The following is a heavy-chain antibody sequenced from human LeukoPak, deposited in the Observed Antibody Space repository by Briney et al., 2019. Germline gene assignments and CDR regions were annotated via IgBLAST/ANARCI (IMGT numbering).Heavy chain of an antibody. Sequence: GGSLRLSCAASGFTFSSYGMHWVRQAPGKGLEWVAVIWYDGSNKYYADSVKGRFTISRDNSKNTLYLQMNSLRAEDTAVYYCARGGGITIFGVVIPYASYYYSMDVWGQGTTVTVSS. J-gene: IGHJ6*02. CDR3: ARGGGITIFGVVIPYASYYYSMDV. CDR1: GFTFSSYG. V-gene: IGHV3-33*01. D-gene: IGHD3-3*01. CDR2: IWYDGSNK.